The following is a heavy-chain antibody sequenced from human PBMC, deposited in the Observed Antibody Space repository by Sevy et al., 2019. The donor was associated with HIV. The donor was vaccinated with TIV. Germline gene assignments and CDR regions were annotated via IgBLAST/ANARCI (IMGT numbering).Heavy chain of an antibody. CDR1: GGTFSSYA. V-gene: IGHV1-69*13. CDR3: ARYCTNGVCYTGLYGTDV. J-gene: IGHJ6*01. CDR2: IIPIFGTA. Sequence: ASVKVSCKASGGTFSSYAISWVRQAPGQGLEWMGGIIPIFGTANYAQKFQGRVTITADESTSTAYMELSSLRSEDTAVYYCARYCTNGVCYTGLYGTDVWGQGTTVTVSS. D-gene: IGHD2-8*01.